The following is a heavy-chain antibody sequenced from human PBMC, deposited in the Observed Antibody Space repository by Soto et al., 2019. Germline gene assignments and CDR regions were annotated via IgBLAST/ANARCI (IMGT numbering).Heavy chain of an antibody. Sequence: ASVKVSCKASGYTFTSYGISWVRQAPGQGLEWMGWISAYNGNTNYAQKLQGRVTMTTDTSTSTAYMELRSLRSDDTAVYYCARDAVPFLEWLLPFDYWGQGTLVTVSS. CDR2: ISAYNGNT. J-gene: IGHJ4*02. V-gene: IGHV1-18*01. D-gene: IGHD3-3*01. CDR1: GYTFTSYG. CDR3: ARDAVPFLEWLLPFDY.